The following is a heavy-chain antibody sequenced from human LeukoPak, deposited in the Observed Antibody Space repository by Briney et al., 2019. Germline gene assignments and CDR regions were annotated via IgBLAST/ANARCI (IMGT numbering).Heavy chain of an antibody. D-gene: IGHD6-6*01. CDR2: ISGSGGST. J-gene: IGHJ4*02. CDR3: AKDIRYSSSSGPDY. V-gene: IGHV3-23*01. CDR1: GFTFSSYS. Sequence: GGSLSLSCAASGFTFSSYSMNWVRQAPGKGLEWASAISGSGGSTYYADSVKGRFTISRDNSKNTLYLQMNSLRAEDTAVYYCAKDIRYSSSSGPDYWGQGTLVTVSS.